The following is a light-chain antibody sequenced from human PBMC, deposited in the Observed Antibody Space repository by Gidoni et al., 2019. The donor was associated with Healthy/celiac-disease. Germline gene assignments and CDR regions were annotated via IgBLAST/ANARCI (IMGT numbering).Light chain of an antibody. CDR1: QSVSSY. Sequence: DIVLTQSAATLSFSTGERATLSCSASQSVSSYLAWYQQKPGQAPRLLIYDASNRATGIPARFSGSGSGTDFTLTISSLEPEDFAVYYCQQRSNWPRYTFGQWTKLEIK. CDR3: QQRSNWPRYT. CDR2: DAS. V-gene: IGKV3-11*01. J-gene: IGKJ2*01.